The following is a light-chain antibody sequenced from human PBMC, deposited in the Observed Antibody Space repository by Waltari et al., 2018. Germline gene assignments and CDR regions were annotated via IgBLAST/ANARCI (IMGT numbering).Light chain of an antibody. V-gene: IGLV2-14*03. CDR3: SSYTSSSVVV. J-gene: IGLJ2*01. Sequence: QSALTQPASVSGSPGQSITISCTGTSRDVGGYNYVSWYQQHPGKAPKLMIYDVSNRSSGVSNRCSGSKSCNTAALTISGLQAEDEADYYCSSYTSSSVVVFGGGTKLTVL. CDR2: DVS. CDR1: SRDVGGYNY.